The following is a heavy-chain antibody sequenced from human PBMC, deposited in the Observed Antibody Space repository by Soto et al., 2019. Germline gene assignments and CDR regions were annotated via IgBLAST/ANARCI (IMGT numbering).Heavy chain of an antibody. V-gene: IGHV4-39*01. CDR3: ARITRRHLDY. CDR1: NGDIRLPNVL. Sequence: TLSLDNSVTNGDIRLPNVLSGWVRQPPGKGLEWIGNVDYSPTAYFSPSLATRVNFHVDTSKNQFYLTLYSVTAADTAVYYCARITRRHLDYWGQGIRVPVS. CDR2: VDYSPTA. J-gene: IGHJ4*02. D-gene: IGHD1-20*01.